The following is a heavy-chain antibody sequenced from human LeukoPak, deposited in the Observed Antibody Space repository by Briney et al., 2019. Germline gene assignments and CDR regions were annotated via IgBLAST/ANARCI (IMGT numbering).Heavy chain of an antibody. CDR3: AKSGYNRFDY. CDR1: GFTFSTFA. D-gene: IGHD5-24*01. V-gene: IGHV3-23*01. Sequence: GGSLRLSCVASGFTFSTFAMSWVRQAPGKGLEWVSTISGSGSGSSTYYADSVKGRFTTSRDNSKNTLYLQMNSLRAEDTAVYYCAKSGYNRFDYWGQGTLVTVSS. J-gene: IGHJ4*02. CDR2: ISGSGSGSST.